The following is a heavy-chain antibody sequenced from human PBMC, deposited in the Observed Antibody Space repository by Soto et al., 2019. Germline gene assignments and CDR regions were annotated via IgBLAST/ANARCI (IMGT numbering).Heavy chain of an antibody. CDR2: INHSGST. D-gene: IGHD6-13*01. V-gene: IGHV4-34*01. Sequence: SETLSLTCAVYGGSFSGYYWSWIRQPPGKGLGWIGEINHSGSTNYNPSLKSRVTISVDTSKNQFSLKLSSVTAADTAVYYCARRKAAAGTFLSFYYYGMDVGGRGTTVT. J-gene: IGHJ6*02. CDR1: GGSFSGYY. CDR3: ARRKAAAGTFLSFYYYGMDV.